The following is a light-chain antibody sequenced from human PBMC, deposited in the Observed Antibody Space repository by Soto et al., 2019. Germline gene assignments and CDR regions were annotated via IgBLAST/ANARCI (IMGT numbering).Light chain of an antibody. CDR3: QQYNHYTSMLS. CDR2: DTS. Sequence: EIVLTQSPATLYVSPGERATLSCRASQSLSSNVAWYQQRPRHAPRLLIFDTSSRASNVPARFSGGGSGTEFTLTIVSMQSEDFAIYYCQQYNHYTSMLSFGGGTKVELK. V-gene: IGKV3-15*01. CDR1: QSLSSN. J-gene: IGKJ4*01.